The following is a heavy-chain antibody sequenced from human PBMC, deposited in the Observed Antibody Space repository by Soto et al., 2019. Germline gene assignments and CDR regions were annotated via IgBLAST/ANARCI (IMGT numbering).Heavy chain of an antibody. D-gene: IGHD2-8*01. CDR1: GGSISSGGYY. CDR3: ARDCTNGVCYGGYYYYGMDV. CDR2: IYYSGST. J-gene: IGHJ6*02. Sequence: SETLSLTCTVSGGSISSGGYYWSWIRQHPGKGLEWIGYIYYSGSTYYNPSLKSRVTISVDTSKNQFSLKLSSVTAADTAVYYCARDCTNGVCYGGYYYYGMDVWGQGTTVTVSS. V-gene: IGHV4-31*03.